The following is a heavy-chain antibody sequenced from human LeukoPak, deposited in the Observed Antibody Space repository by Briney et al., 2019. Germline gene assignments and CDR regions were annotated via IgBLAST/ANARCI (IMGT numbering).Heavy chain of an antibody. D-gene: IGHD5-12*01. CDR3: TTDLRYSNNYDAFDI. Sequence: PGGSLRLSCAASVFTFINAWISWVRQAPGKGLEWVARIKSKADGGTTDDAAPVKGRIAISRDDSKNTLSLQMNRLKTEDTAVYYCTTDLRYSNNYDAFDIWGQGTMVTVSS. CDR1: VFTFINAW. J-gene: IGHJ3*02. CDR2: IKSKADGGTT. V-gene: IGHV3-15*01.